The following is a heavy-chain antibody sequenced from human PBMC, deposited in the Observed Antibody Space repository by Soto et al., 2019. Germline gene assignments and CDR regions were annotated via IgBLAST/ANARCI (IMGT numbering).Heavy chain of an antibody. CDR2: IYYSGST. J-gene: IGHJ3*02. Sequence: SETLSLTCSVSGGSISSSSYYWGWIRQPPGKGLEWNGSIYYSGSTYYNPSLKSRVTISVDTSKNQFSLKLSSVTAADTAVYYCARHVAGYSGYDYAGNGAFDIWGQGTMVTVS. CDR3: ARHVAGYSGYDYAGNGAFDI. V-gene: IGHV4-39*01. CDR1: GGSISSSSYY. D-gene: IGHD5-12*01.